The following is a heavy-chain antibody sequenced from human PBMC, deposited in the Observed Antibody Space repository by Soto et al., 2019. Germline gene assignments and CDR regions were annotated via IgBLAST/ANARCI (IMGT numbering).Heavy chain of an antibody. V-gene: IGHV4-4*02. CDR1: DGSISSSNW. CDR2: SYHSGST. D-gene: IGHD2-2*01. J-gene: IGHJ4*02. Sequence: SETLSLTCAVSDGSISSSNWWSWVRQPPGKGLEWIGESYHSGSTNYNPSLKSRVTISVDKAKNQFSLKLSSVTAADTAVYYCARRDCKITSCLFDSWGQGTLVTVSS. CDR3: ARRDCKITSCLFDS.